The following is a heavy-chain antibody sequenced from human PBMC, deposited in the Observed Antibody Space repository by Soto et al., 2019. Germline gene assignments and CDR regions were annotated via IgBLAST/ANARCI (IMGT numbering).Heavy chain of an antibody. Sequence: LRLSCAASGFTFSIYAMSWVRQAPGKGLEWVSSISGSGGGTYYADSVKGRFTFSRDNSKNTLYLQMNSLRAEDTAVYYCAKFGMATTKRSPPYYIDYWGQGALVTVSS. V-gene: IGHV3-23*01. CDR3: AKFGMATTKRSPPYYIDY. D-gene: IGHD1-1*01. J-gene: IGHJ4*02. CDR2: ISGSGGGT. CDR1: GFTFSIYA.